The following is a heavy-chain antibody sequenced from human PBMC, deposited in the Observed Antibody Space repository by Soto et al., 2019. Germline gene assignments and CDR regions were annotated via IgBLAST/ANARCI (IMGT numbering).Heavy chain of an antibody. CDR2: FGST. CDR3: ARGSPPASGSYYTLDY. J-gene: IGHJ4*02. CDR1: GDSISSHY. D-gene: IGHD3-10*01. V-gene: IGHV4-59*11. Sequence: QVQLQESGPGLVKPSETLSLTCTVSGDSISSHYWSWIRQPPGKGLEWIGFGSTKYNPSLKRRISISVATSKNQFSLNLTSATAADTAVYFVARGSPPASGSYYTLDYWGQGTLVTVSS.